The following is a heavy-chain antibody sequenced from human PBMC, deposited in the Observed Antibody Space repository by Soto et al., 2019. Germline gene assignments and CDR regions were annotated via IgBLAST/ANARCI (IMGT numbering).Heavy chain of an antibody. J-gene: IGHJ4*02. D-gene: IGHD6-19*01. CDR3: ARDQSVTGSTTVDY. CDR2: INTDGSGT. CDR1: GLTFSRSW. V-gene: IGHV3-74*01. Sequence: EVQLVESGGGLVQPGGSMRLSCAASGLTFSRSWMHWVRQVPGKGLEWVSRINTDGSGTIYADSVTVRFTISRDNARNTLYLQMNSLRAEDTAMYYCARDQSVTGSTTVDYWGQGTLVTVSS.